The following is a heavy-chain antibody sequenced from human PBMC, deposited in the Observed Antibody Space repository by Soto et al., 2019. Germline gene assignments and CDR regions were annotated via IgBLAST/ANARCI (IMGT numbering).Heavy chain of an antibody. D-gene: IGHD3-16*01. J-gene: IGHJ3*02. CDR2: ISSSGSNI. CDR3: ARRGLSIMITFGGVFDI. Sequence: QVQLVESGGGLVKPGGSLRLSCAASGFTFSDYYMSWIRQAPGKGLEWVAYISSSGSNIYYADSVKGRFTISRDNAKNSLYLQMNSLRDEDTAVYYCARRGLSIMITFGGVFDIWGQGTMVTVSS. CDR1: GFTFSDYY. V-gene: IGHV3-11*01.